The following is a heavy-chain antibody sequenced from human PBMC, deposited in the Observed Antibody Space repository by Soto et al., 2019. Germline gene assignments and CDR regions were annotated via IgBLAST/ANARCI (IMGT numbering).Heavy chain of an antibody. V-gene: IGHV1-69*12. J-gene: IGHJ6*02. Sequence: QVQLVQSGAEVKKPGSSVKVSCKASGGTFNSYAISLVRQAPGQGLEWMGGIIPILGTANYAQKFQGRVTITADESMSTAYMELSSLRSEDTAVYYYARGRDYYYYYGMDVWGQVTTVTVSS. CDR3: ARGRDYYYYYGMDV. CDR2: IIPILGTA. CDR1: GGTFNSYA.